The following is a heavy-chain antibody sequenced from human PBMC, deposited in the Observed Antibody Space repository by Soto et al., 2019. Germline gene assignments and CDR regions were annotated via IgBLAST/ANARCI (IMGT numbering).Heavy chain of an antibody. V-gene: IGHV4-59*01. J-gene: IGHJ4*02. CDR2: MSNSGST. CDR1: GDSISRSYY. Sequence: SATLSLTCAVSGDSISRSYYWTWIRQPPGKGLEWTGYMSNSGSTNYNPSLKSRVTISVDTSRNQFSQNLSSVTAAATDMYYCVREGVDYYDSSGRSSWCQETLVTVSS. CDR3: VREGVDYYDSSGRSS. D-gene: IGHD3-22*01.